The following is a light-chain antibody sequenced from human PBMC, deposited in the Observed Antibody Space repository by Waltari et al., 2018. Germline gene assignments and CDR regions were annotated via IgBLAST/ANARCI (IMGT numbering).Light chain of an antibody. CDR3: QQYDISPLT. Sequence: EIVLTQSPGTLSLSPGERATLSCRASQTVRTTYLAWYQQKPGQAPTLLIYDTSSRATGIPDRFSGSGSATDFSLTISSLEPEDFAVYYCQQYDISPLTFGGGTKVETK. V-gene: IGKV3-20*01. CDR2: DTS. J-gene: IGKJ4*01. CDR1: QTVRTTY.